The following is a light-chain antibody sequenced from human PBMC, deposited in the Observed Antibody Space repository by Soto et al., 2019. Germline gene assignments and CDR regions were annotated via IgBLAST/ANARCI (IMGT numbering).Light chain of an antibody. J-gene: IGKJ1*01. CDR2: GAS. CDR3: QQYNKWRT. V-gene: IGKV3-15*01. CDR1: ESVSSN. Sequence: EIVMTQSPATLSVSPGERATLSCRASESVSSNLAWYQQKPGQAPRLLIYGASTRATGIPARISGSGSGTEFTLTISSLQSEDFAVYYCQQYNKWRTFGQGTKVKVK.